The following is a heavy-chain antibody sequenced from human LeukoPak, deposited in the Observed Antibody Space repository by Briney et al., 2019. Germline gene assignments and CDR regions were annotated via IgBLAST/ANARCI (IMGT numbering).Heavy chain of an antibody. J-gene: IGHJ4*02. V-gene: IGHV1-18*01. CDR2: ISADKGNT. Sequence: VKVSCKASGYTFSSYGISWVRQAPGHGLEWMGRISADKGNTKYAQKFLGRVTMTTDTSTSTAYMELRSLRSDDTAVYYCAVAGTAFDFDYWGQGTLVTVSS. CDR3: AVAGTAFDFDY. CDR1: GYTFSSYG. D-gene: IGHD6-19*01.